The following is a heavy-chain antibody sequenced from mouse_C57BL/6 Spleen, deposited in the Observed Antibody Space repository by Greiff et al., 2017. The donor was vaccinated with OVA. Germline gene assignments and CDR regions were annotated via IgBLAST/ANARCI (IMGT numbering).Heavy chain of an antibody. CDR2: IDPENGDT. CDR3: TTSYDGYYFDY. J-gene: IGHJ2*01. D-gene: IGHD2-3*01. CDR1: GFNIKDDY. Sequence: EVMLVESGAELVRPGASVKLSCTASGFNIKDDYMHWVKQRPEQGLEWIGWIDPENGDTEYASKFQGKATITADTSSNTAYLQLSSLTSEDTAVYYCTTSYDGYYFDYWGQGTTLTVSS. V-gene: IGHV14-4*01.